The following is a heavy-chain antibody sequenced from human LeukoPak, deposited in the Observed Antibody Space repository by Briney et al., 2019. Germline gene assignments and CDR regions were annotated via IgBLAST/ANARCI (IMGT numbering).Heavy chain of an antibody. CDR1: GGSLSSYY. D-gene: IGHD5-12*01. V-gene: IGHV4-59*01. CDR3: ARGVDIEASSGLDY. CDR2: MYYSEST. J-gene: IGHJ4*02. Sequence: PSETLSLTCTVSGGSLSSYYWSWIRKPPGKGQEWIGYMYYSESTSYNPSLKSRVTISGDTSKNQFSLKLSSVTAADTAVYYCARGVDIEASSGLDYWGQGTLVTVS.